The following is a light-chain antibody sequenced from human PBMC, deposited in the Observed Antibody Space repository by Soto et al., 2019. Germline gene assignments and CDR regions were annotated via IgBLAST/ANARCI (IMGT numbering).Light chain of an antibody. CDR3: QQYGSSRWT. J-gene: IGKJ1*01. CDR2: AAS. V-gene: IGKV3-20*01. Sequence: EIVLTQSPDTLSLFPGERATLSCRASQSVSNTYLAWYQQKPGQAPRPLISAASTRATGTPDRFSGSGSGTDFTLTISRREPEDFAIYYCQQYGSSRWTFGQGTKV. CDR1: QSVSNTY.